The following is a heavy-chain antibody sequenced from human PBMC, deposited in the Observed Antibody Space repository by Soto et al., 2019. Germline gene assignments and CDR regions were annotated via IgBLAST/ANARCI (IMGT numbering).Heavy chain of an antibody. D-gene: IGHD5-12*01. Sequence: QVQLVQSGAEVRKPGSSVKVSCQASGGTFSNSTVTWVRQAPGQGLEWMGRLIPILGLAKYAQKFRGRLTTTADKPTTTAYRQPRSLRSEDTAIYYCARFQVGDDYWGPGTLVTVSS. CDR2: LIPILGLA. J-gene: IGHJ4*02. V-gene: IGHV1-69*02. CDR1: GGTFSNST. CDR3: ARFQVGDDY.